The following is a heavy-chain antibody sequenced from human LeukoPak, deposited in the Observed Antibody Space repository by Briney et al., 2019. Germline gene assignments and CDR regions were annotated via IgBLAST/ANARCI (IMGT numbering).Heavy chain of an antibody. D-gene: IGHD1-26*01. CDR3: AREWVTSGSYRRFDY. J-gene: IGHJ4*02. CDR1: AYSISSGSYY. Sequence: SETLSLTCAVSAYSISSGSYYWSWIRQPAGKGLEWIGRIYTSGSTNYNPSLKSRVTISVDTSKNQFSLKLSSVTAADTAVYYCAREWVTSGSYRRFDYWGQGTLVTVSS. CDR2: IYTSGST. V-gene: IGHV4-61*02.